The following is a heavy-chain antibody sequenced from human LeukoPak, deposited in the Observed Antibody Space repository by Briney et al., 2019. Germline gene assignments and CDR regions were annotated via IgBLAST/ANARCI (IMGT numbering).Heavy chain of an antibody. D-gene: IGHD2-2*01. CDR2: MNPNSGNT. J-gene: IGHJ4*02. CDR1: EYTFTSYD. Sequence: ASVKVSCKASEYTFTSYDINWVRQATGQGLEWMGWMNPNSGNTGYAQKFQGRVTITRNTSISTAYMELSSLRSEDTAVYYCARSLGYCSSTSCRFDYWGQGTLVTVSS. CDR3: ARSLGYCSSTSCRFDY. V-gene: IGHV1-8*03.